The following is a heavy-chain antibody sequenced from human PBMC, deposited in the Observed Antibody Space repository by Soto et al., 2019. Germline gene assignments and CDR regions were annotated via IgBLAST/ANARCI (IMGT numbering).Heavy chain of an antibody. CDR2: IYYSGRT. CDR3: ASVIGGDSEYYFDF. V-gene: IGHV4-31*03. CDR1: GVSISSGGYY. D-gene: IGHD2-21*02. J-gene: IGHJ4*02. Sequence: SETLSLTCTVSGVSISSGGYYWSWIRQHPGKGLEWIGNIYYSGRTYYNPSLKSRVILSVDTSKNHFSLTLRSVTAADSAMYYSASVIGGDSEYYFDFWGQGALVTVSS.